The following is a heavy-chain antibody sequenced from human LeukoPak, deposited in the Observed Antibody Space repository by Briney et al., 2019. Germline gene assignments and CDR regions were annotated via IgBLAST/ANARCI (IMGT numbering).Heavy chain of an antibody. CDR1: GGSISGYY. CDR3: AREYGDLDY. D-gene: IGHD4-17*01. CDR2: IYPSGSA. V-gene: IGHV4-4*07. Sequence: SETLSLTCTVSGGSISGYYWSWRRQPAGKRLGWIGRIYPSGSANYNPSLKSRVTMSVDTSKNQFTLRLNSVTAADTAVYYCAREYGDLDYWGQGTQVTVSS. J-gene: IGHJ4*02.